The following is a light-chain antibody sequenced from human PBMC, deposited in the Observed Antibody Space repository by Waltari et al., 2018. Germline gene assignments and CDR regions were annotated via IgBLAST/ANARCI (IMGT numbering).Light chain of an antibody. J-gene: IGLJ1*01. CDR2: DVT. CDR3: CSRGGSSSFFV. CDR1: INDVGGYDY. Sequence: HSALTQPRSVSGSPGQSVTVSCTGTINDVGGYDYVSWYQQHPGKAPQPIIYDVTTRPSGVPPRSSGSTSGATASLTISGLQAEDEGDYYCCSRGGSSSFFVFGTWTTVTV. V-gene: IGLV2-11*01.